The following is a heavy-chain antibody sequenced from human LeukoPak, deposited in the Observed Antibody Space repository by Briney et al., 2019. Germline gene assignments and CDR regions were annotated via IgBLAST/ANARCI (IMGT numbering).Heavy chain of an antibody. CDR3: ARTASYYYGSGSYYNPIDY. V-gene: IGHV4-59*11. D-gene: IGHD3-10*01. CDR2: IYYSGST. Sequence: SETLSLTCTVSSGSISSHYWRWLREPTGKGVEWIGYIYYSGSTNYNPSLNIRVTISVDTSKNQFSLKLSSVTAADTAVYYCARTASYYYGSGSYYNPIDYWGQGTLVTVSS. CDR1: SGSISSHY. J-gene: IGHJ4*02.